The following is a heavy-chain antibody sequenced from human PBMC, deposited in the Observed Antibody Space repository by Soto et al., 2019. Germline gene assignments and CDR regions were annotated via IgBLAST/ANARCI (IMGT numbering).Heavy chain of an antibody. CDR2: ISWNSDNI. Sequence: EVQLVESGGGLVQPGRSLRLSCAASGFTFGDYAMHWVRQAPGKGLEWVSSISWNSDNIDYADSVKGRFTISRDNAKNSLFLQMNSLRAEDTALYYCAKDADIRGLIPYYLDYWGQGNPVTVSS. CDR1: GFTFGDYA. J-gene: IGHJ4*02. V-gene: IGHV3-9*01. D-gene: IGHD3-10*01. CDR3: AKDADIRGLIPYYLDY.